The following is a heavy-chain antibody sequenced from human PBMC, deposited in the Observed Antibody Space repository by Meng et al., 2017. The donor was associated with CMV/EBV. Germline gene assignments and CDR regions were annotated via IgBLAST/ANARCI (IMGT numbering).Heavy chain of an antibody. J-gene: IGHJ4*02. CDR3: ARERGDDSGYNFDS. V-gene: IGHV4-4*07. D-gene: IGHD3-22*01. CDR2: IYSTGGT. Sequence: QVRLQESGPGLVKPSETLSLTCGVSGGFFSGFFWTWIRQPAGKGLEWIGRIYSTGGTNCNPSFESRVTISLDGSNNQFSLKLNSVTAADTAIYYCARERGDDSGYNFDSWGQGTLVTVSS. CDR1: GGFFSGFF.